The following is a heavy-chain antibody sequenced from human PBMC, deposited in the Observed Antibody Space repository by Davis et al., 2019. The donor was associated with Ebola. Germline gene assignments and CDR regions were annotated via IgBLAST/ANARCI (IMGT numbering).Heavy chain of an antibody. CDR3: ARGRGHYEYSGGDY. CDR2: INPSGGST. D-gene: IGHD2-21*01. J-gene: IGHJ4*02. V-gene: IGHV1-46*02. Sequence: ASVKVSCKASGYTFDSYYIHWVRQAPGQGLEWMGIINPSGGSTTYAQKFQGRVTMTRDTSTRTVYMELSSLRSEDTAVYYCARGRGHYEYSGGDYWGQGTLVTVSS. CDR1: GYTFDSYY.